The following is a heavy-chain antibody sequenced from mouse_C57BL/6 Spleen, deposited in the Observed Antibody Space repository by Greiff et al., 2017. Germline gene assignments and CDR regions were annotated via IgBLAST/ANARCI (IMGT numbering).Heavy chain of an antibody. CDR1: GYTFTSYW. CDR2: IYPSDSET. D-gene: IGHD5-5*01. CDR3: ARSEDYLYAMDY. V-gene: IGHV1-61*01. J-gene: IGHJ4*01. Sequence: VQLQQPGAELVRPGSSVKLSCKASGYTFTSYWMDWVKQRPGQGLEWIGNIYPSDSETHYNQKFKDKATLTVEKSSSTAYMQLSSLTSEDSAVYYCARSEDYLYAMDYWGQGTSVTVSS.